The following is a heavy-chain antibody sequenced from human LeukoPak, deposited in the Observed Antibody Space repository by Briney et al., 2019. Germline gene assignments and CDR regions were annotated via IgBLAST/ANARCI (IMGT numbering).Heavy chain of an antibody. Sequence: GGSLRLSCAASGFTFSSYSMNWVRQAPGKGLEWVSSISSSSSYIYYADSVKGRFTISRDNAKNSLYLQMNSLRAEDTAVYYCASLTPRDTAMVKRAFDIWGQGTMATVSS. D-gene: IGHD5-18*01. CDR2: ISSSSSYI. CDR3: ASLTPRDTAMVKRAFDI. V-gene: IGHV3-21*01. CDR1: GFTFSSYS. J-gene: IGHJ3*02.